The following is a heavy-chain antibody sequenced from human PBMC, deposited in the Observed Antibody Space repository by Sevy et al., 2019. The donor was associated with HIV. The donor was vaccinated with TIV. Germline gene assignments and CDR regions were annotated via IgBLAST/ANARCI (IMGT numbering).Heavy chain of an antibody. CDR3: ARFYDSSGHFPSDY. J-gene: IGHJ4*02. CDR2: IYPGASET. V-gene: IGHV5-51*01. Sequence: GESLKISCKGSGYSFTNYWIAWVRQMPGKGLEGRGIIYPGASETRYSPSFQGPVTRPADKSISTAYLHWTSLKASDTAMYYCARFYDSSGHFPSDYWGQGTLVTVSS. CDR1: GYSFTNYW. D-gene: IGHD3-22*01.